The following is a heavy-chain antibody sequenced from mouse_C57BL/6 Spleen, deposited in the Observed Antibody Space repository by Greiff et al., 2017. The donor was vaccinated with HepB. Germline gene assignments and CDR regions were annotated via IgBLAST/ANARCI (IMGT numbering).Heavy chain of an antibody. CDR2: IYPRDGST. D-gene: IGHD2-3*01. Sequence: VKLVESGPELVKPGASVKLSCKASGYTFTSYDINWVKQRPGQGLEWIGWIYPRDGSTKYNEKFKGKATLTVDTSSSTAYMELHSLTSEDSAVYFCARRADGYYWYFDVWGTGTTVTVSS. CDR1: GYTFTSYD. J-gene: IGHJ1*03. V-gene: IGHV1-85*01. CDR3: ARRADGYYWYFDV.